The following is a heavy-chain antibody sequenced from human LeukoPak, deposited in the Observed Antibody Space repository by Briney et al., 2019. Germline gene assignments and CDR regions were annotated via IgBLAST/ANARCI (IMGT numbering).Heavy chain of an antibody. D-gene: IGHD3-10*01. Sequence: SETLSLTCAVYGGSFSGYYWSWIRQPPGKGLEWIGEINHSGSTNYNPSLKSRVTISVDTSKNQLSLKLSSVTAADTAVYYCARVESNGSGSYIEYWGRGTLVTVSS. V-gene: IGHV4-34*01. J-gene: IGHJ4*02. CDR1: GGSFSGYY. CDR3: ARVESNGSGSYIEY. CDR2: INHSGST.